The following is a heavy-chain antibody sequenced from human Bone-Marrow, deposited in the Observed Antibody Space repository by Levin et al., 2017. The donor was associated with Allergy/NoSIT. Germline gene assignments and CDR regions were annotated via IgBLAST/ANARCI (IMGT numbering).Heavy chain of an antibody. V-gene: IGHV3-11*01. CDR3: ARDHSSRRAAAVGEV. Sequence: PGGSLRLSCAASGFTFSDYYMSWIRQAPGKGLEWVSYISSSGSTIYYADSVKGRFTISRDNAKNSLYLQMNSLRAEDTAVYYCARDHSSRRAAAVGEVWGQGTLVTVSS. CDR2: ISSSGSTI. CDR1: GFTFSDYY. J-gene: IGHJ4*02. D-gene: IGHD6-13*01.